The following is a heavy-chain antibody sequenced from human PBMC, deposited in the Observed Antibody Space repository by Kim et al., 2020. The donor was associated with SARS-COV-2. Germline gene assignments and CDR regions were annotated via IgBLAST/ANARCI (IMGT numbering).Heavy chain of an antibody. Sequence: GGSLRLSCAASGFFFNEFSMSWVRQAPGKGLEWVSSISRTGDTYYAASLKDRLTISRDNAKNSLSLQMNSLRTEDTALYYCARDWSIPGRPGYYFDKWGEGALVIVSS. V-gene: IGHV3-21*01. CDR1: GFFFNEFS. CDR2: ISRTGDT. J-gene: IGHJ4*02. D-gene: IGHD6-6*01. CDR3: ARDWSIPGRPGYYFDK.